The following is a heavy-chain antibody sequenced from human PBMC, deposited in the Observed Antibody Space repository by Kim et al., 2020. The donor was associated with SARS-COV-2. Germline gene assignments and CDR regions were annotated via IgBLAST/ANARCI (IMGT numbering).Heavy chain of an antibody. V-gene: IGHV1-69*13. D-gene: IGHD3-10*01. CDR1: GGTFSSYA. Sequence: SVKVSCKASGGTFSSYAISWVRQAPGQGLEWMGGIIPFFGTANYAQKFQGRVTITADESTSTAYMELSSLRSEDTAVYYCARFAIRNYYGSGSYYKSPFYYFDYWGQGTLVTVSS. CDR2: IIPFFGTA. CDR3: ARFAIRNYYGSGSYYKSPFYYFDY. J-gene: IGHJ4*02.